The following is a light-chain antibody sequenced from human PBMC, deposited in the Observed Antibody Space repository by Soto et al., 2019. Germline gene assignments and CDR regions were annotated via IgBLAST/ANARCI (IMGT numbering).Light chain of an antibody. Sequence: DIQMTQSPSSLSASVGDRVTITCRASQSISSYLNWYQQKPGKAPKLLIYAASSLQSGVPSRFSGSGSGTKFTLTIASLQPDDFATYYCQQYETFSGTFGPRTKVDI. CDR1: QSISSY. J-gene: IGKJ1*01. CDR2: AAS. CDR3: QQYETFSGT. V-gene: IGKV1-39*01.